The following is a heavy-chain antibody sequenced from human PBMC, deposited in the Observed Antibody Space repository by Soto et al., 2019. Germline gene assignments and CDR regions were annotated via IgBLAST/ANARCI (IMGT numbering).Heavy chain of an antibody. D-gene: IGHD2-15*01. CDR1: GFTFSSCA. Sequence: EVQLLESGGGLVQPGGSLRLSCAASGFTFSSCAMNWVGQAPGKGLEWVAAISASGGSTYYADSVKGRFTISTDNSKNTLYLQMNSLRAEDTAVYYCARDLGGRFCSGGSCFAYYYYYGMDVWGQGTTVTVSS. CDR3: ARDLGGRFCSGGSCFAYYYYYGMDV. J-gene: IGHJ6*02. V-gene: IGHV3-23*01. CDR2: ISASGGST.